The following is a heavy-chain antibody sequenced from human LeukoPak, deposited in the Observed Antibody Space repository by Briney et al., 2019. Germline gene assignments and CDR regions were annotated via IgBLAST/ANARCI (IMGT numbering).Heavy chain of an antibody. D-gene: IGHD2-21*01. CDR1: GFTFSDYY. Sequence: GGSLRLSCAASGFTFSDYYMSWIRQAPGKGLEWLSYISKNGKTIYYADSVKGRFTISRDNARKSVYLQMDSLRAEDTAVYYCATTGLLGDIPWGQGTLVTVSS. CDR2: ISKNGKTI. J-gene: IGHJ5*02. V-gene: IGHV3-11*01. CDR3: ATTGLLGDIP.